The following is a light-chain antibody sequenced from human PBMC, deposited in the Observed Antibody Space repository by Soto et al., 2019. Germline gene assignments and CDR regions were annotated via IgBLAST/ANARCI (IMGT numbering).Light chain of an antibody. J-gene: IGKJ4*01. V-gene: IGKV3-20*01. CDR2: SAS. CDR3: QRYGGSPPVT. Sequence: EVVLTQSPGTLSLSPGERATLSCRASQSVSSSNLAWYQHKPGQAPKLIVYSASRRATGIPDRFSGSGSGTDFTLTISRLGPEDFALYYCQRYGGSPPVTFGGGTKVDIK. CDR1: QSVSSSN.